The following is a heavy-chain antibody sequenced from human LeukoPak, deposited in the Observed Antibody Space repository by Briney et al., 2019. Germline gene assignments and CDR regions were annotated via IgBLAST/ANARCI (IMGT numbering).Heavy chain of an antibody. CDR2: IYDSGST. V-gene: IGHV4-39*07. J-gene: IGHJ4*02. CDR3: ARNYYDSSGYYYVGY. Sequence: SETLSLTCTVSGASISGSGYYWGWIRQPPGKGLEWIGNIYDSGSTNYNPSLKSRVTISVDTSKNQFSLKLSSVTAADTAVYYCARNYYDSSGYYYVGYWGQGTLVTVSS. CDR1: GASISGSGYY. D-gene: IGHD3-22*01.